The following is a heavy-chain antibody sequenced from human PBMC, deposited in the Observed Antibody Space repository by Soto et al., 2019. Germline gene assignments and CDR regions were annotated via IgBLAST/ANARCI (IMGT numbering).Heavy chain of an antibody. CDR2: ISYDGSNK. CDR3: AKDLYYYGSGNYGMDV. Sequence: GGSLRLSCAGSGFTVSSYGMHWVRQAPGKGLEWVAVISYDGSNKYYADSVKGRFTISRDNSKNTLYLQMNSLRAEDTAVYYCAKDLYYYGSGNYGMDVWGQGTTVTVSS. V-gene: IGHV3-30*18. J-gene: IGHJ6*02. D-gene: IGHD3-10*01. CDR1: GFTVSSYG.